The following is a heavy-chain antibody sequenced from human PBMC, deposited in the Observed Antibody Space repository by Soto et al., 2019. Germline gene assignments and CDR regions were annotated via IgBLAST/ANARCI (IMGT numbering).Heavy chain of an antibody. J-gene: IGHJ4*02. Sequence: ELQLVESGGGLIQPGGSLRLACAASEFNVTNGHMNWVRQAPGKGLEWVSVIFGDGNTKYGDSVKGRFTISRDTSKNTVYLQMNSRRAEDTAVYYCAGDWNGDKYFDYWDQGTLVTVSS. CDR3: AGDWNGDKYFDY. V-gene: IGHV3-53*01. D-gene: IGHD1-1*01. CDR2: IFGDGNT. CDR1: EFNVTNGH.